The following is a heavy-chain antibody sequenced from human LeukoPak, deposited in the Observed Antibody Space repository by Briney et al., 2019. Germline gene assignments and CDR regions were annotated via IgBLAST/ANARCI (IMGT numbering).Heavy chain of an antibody. CDR2: MLDTVTT. Sequence: PSETLSLTFTVSGGSMNSHYWSWIGQAPGKGLEWIGYMLDTVTTKDNPSLKSRFTLSADTSKNQFSLRLTSVTAADTAVYYCATIKRGNIYGYFDFWGQGILVTVSS. V-gene: IGHV4-59*11. D-gene: IGHD5-18*01. CDR3: ATIKRGNIYGYFDF. CDR1: GGSMNSHY. J-gene: IGHJ4*02.